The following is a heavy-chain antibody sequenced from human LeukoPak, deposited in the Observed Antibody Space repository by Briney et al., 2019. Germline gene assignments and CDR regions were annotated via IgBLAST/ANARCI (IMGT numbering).Heavy chain of an antibody. J-gene: IGHJ4*02. V-gene: IGHV4-4*02. Sequence: PSGTQSLTCGVSGGSITNTNYWTWVRQPPGKGLEWIGEVNLQGSTNYNPSLMGRIAISVDTSENHISLQLTSVTAADTAVYYCAREGGPYRPLDYSGQKTGVRVSS. CDR3: AREGGPYRPLDY. CDR2: VNLQGST. CDR1: GGSITNTNY.